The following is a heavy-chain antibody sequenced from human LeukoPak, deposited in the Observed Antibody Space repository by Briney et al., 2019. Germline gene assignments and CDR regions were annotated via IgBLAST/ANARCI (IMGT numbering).Heavy chain of an antibody. V-gene: IGHV3-74*01. Sequence: PGGSLRLSCAASGFTFSRFRMHWVRQAPGKGLVWVARTSSDGSSIVYADSVKGRFTISRDNAKKTLYLQMNSLRAEDTAIYYCARDSDAGFDYWGQGTLVTVSS. CDR2: TSSDGSSI. CDR3: ARDSDAGFDY. J-gene: IGHJ4*02. CDR1: GFTFSRFR.